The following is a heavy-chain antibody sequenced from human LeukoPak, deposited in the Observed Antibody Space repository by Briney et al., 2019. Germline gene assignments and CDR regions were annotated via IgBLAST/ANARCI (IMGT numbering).Heavy chain of an antibody. D-gene: IGHD2-2*01. CDR1: GGSFSGYY. CDR3: ARGRVKVVPASWFAWFDP. V-gene: IGHV4-34*01. Sequence: SSETLSLTCAVYGGSFSGYYWSWIRQPPGKGLEWIGEINHSGSTNYNPSLKSRVTISVDTSKNQFSLKLSSVTAADTAVYYCARGRVKVVPASWFAWFDPWGQGTLVTVSS. J-gene: IGHJ5*02. CDR2: INHSGST.